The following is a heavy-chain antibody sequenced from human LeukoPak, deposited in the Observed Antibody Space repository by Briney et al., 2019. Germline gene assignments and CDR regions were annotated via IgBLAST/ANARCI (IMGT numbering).Heavy chain of an antibody. CDR2: IYYSGST. D-gene: IGHD4-11*01. J-gene: IGHJ4*02. CDR3: PRKQYVPYYFDI. CDR1: GGSISSVNYY. Sequence: SETLSLTCSVSGGSISSVNYYWSWIRQPPGKGLEWIGYIYYSGSTYYNPSLKSRVTVSVDMSKNQFSLKLSSVTAADTAVYYCPRKQYVPYYFDIWGQGTEVTASS. V-gene: IGHV4-30-4*08.